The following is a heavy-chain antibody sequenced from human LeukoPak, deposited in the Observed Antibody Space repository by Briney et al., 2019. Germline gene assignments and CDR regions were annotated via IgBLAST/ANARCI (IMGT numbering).Heavy chain of an antibody. D-gene: IGHD3-22*01. Sequence: SETLSLTCAVYGGSFSGYYWNWIRQPPGKGLEWIGEINHSGSTNYNPSLKSRVTISVDTSKNQFSLKLSSVTAADTAVYYCARMVITRIVVATPGAFDIWGQGTMVTVSS. CDR1: GGSFSGYY. V-gene: IGHV4-34*01. CDR2: INHSGST. CDR3: ARMVITRIVVATPGAFDI. J-gene: IGHJ3*02.